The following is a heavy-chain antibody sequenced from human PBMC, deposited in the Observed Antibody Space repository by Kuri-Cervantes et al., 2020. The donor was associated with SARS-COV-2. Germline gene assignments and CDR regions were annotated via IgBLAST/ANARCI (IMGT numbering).Heavy chain of an antibody. CDR3: ARGNKVATSEYYHYMDV. CDR2: IYNSENT. CDR1: GGSISSYY. V-gene: IGHV4-4*07. J-gene: IGHJ6*03. Sequence: ESLKISCTVSGGSISSYYWTWIRRPAGKGLEWIGRIYNSENTRYNPSLNNRVTMSIDTSKNQFSLKLRSVTAADTAVYYCARGNKVATSEYYHYMDVWGKGTTVTVSS. D-gene: IGHD1/OR15-1a*01.